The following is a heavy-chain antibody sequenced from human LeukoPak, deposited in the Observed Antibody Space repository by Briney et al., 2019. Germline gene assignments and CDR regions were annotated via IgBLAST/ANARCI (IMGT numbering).Heavy chain of an antibody. V-gene: IGHV3-30*02. CDR3: VKEPRGYSFSFDI. CDR1: GFAFNFRTSG. Sequence: GGSLRLSCAASGFAFNFRTSGMHWVRQAPGKGLEWVAFIQYDDSEKSYADSMKGRCTTSRDNSKKTVSLQMNSLRPEDTAVYYCVKEPRGYSFSFDIWGQGTMVTVSS. J-gene: IGHJ3*02. D-gene: IGHD5-18*01. CDR2: IQYDDSEK.